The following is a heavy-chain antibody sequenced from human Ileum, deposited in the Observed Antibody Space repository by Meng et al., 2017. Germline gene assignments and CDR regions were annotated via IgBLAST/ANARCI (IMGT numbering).Heavy chain of an antibody. J-gene: IGHJ4*02. Sequence: QGQLQQSGPGIVKPSHTLSLAWDIYGDSVSSNSAAWKWIRQSPSRGLEWLGRTYYRSKWYNDYAVSVKSRININPDTSKNEFSLHLNYVTPEDTGVYYCARGSYASGWGYWGQGTLVTVSS. CDR2: TYYRSKWYN. CDR3: ARGSYASGWGY. D-gene: IGHD6-19*01. CDR1: GDSVSSNSAA. V-gene: IGHV6-1*01.